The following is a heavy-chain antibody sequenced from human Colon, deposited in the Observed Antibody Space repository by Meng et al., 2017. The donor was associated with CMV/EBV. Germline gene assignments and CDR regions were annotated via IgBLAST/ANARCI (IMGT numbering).Heavy chain of an antibody. CDR3: AKPHCSGGSCYLVKQNWFDP. CDR1: GFTFSSYA. CDR2: ISGSGGGT. D-gene: IGHD2-15*01. Sequence: GESLKISCAASGFTFSSYAMSWVRQAPGKGLEWVSAISGSGGGTYYADSVKGRFTISRDNSKNTLYLQMNSLRAEDTAVYYCAKPHCSGGSCYLVKQNWFDPWGQGTLVTVSS. J-gene: IGHJ5*02. V-gene: IGHV3-23*01.